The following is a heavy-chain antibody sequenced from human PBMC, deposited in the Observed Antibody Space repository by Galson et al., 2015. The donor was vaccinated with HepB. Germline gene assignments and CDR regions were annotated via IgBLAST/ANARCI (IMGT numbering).Heavy chain of an antibody. Sequence: SLRLSCAASGFTVSSNYMTWVRQAPGKGLEWVALIYSNSETYYGGSLEGRFTISRDNSKNTVYLHINSLRAEDTAVYLCARETPVLGEYLYSMDVWGQGTSVTVSS. CDR2: IYSNSET. D-gene: IGHD4-17*01. CDR1: GFTVSSNY. V-gene: IGHV3-66*01. J-gene: IGHJ6*02. CDR3: ARETPVLGEYLYSMDV.